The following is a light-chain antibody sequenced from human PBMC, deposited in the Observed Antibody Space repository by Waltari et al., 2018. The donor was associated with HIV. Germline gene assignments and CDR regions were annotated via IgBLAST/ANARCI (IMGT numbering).Light chain of an antibody. V-gene: IGLV1-40*01. CDR1: SSNIGAGYD. CDR2: GNS. CDR3: QSYDSSLSVV. J-gene: IGLJ2*01. Sequence: SALIQPASMTGSPGQAITISCTGSSSNIGAGYDVHWYQQLPGTAPKLLIYGNSNRPSGVPDRFSGSKSGTSASLAITGLQAEDEADYYCQSYDSSLSVVFGGGTKLTVL.